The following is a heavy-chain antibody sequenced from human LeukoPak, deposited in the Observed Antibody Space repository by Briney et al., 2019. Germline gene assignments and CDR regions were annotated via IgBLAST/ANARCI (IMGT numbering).Heavy chain of an antibody. V-gene: IGHV1-18*01. CDR3: SRDANIRYFDWLLPLDY. D-gene: IGHD3-9*01. CDR2: ISAYNRNT. Sequence: GASVKVSCKASGYTFTSYGISWVRQAPGQGLEWMGWISAYNRNTNYAQKVQCRVTMTTDTSTSTPYMDLRSLRSDDPAVYYCSRDANIRYFDWLLPLDYWGQGTLVTVSS. CDR1: GYTFTSYG. J-gene: IGHJ4*02.